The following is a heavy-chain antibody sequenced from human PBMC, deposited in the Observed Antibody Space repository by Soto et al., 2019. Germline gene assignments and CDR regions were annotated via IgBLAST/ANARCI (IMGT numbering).Heavy chain of an antibody. CDR3: ARGGYSGSLGAFDI. D-gene: IGHD1-26*01. Sequence: EVQLVESGGGLVQPGGSLRLSCAASGFTFSSYDMHWVRQATGKGLEWVSAIGTAGDPYYPGSVKGRFTISRENAKNSLYLQMNSLRAGDSAVYYCARGGYSGSLGAFDIWGQGTMVTVSS. CDR1: GFTFSSYD. V-gene: IGHV3-13*05. J-gene: IGHJ3*02. CDR2: IGTAGDP.